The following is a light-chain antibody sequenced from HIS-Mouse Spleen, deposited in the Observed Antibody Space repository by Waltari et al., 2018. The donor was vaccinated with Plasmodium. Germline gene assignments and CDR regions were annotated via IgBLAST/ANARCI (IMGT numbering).Light chain of an antibody. CDR1: QSVSSN. J-gene: IGKJ4*01. V-gene: IGKV3-15*01. CDR2: GAS. Sequence: EIVMTQSPATLSVSPAERATLSCRARQSVSSNLAWYQQKPGQAPRLLIYGASTRATGIPARFSGSGSGTEFTLTISSMQSEDFAVYYCQQYNNWLSLTFGGGTKVEIK. CDR3: QQYNNWLSLT.